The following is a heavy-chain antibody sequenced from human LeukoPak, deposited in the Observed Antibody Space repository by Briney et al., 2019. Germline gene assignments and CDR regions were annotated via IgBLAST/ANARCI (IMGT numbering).Heavy chain of an antibody. D-gene: IGHD3-9*01. CDR1: GFTFDDYA. CDR3: ARTDYDILTGARMDV. Sequence: GRFLRLSCAASGFTFDDYAMHWVRQAPGKGLEWVSGISWNSGSIGYADSVKGRFTISRDNAKNSLYLQMNSLRSDDTAIYYCARTDYDILTGARMDVWGKGTTVTVSS. J-gene: IGHJ6*04. V-gene: IGHV3-9*01. CDR2: ISWNSGSI.